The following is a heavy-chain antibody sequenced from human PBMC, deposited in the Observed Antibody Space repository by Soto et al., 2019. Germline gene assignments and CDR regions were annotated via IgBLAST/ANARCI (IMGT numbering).Heavy chain of an antibody. V-gene: IGHV1-2*04. CDR2: INPNSGGT. J-gene: IGHJ4*02. D-gene: IGHD6-13*01. CDR1: GYTFTGYY. Sequence: GASVKVSCKASGYTFTGYYMHWVRQAPGQGLEWMGWINPNSGGTNYAQKFQGWVTMTRDTSISTAYMELSRLRSDDTAVYYCARDVGSSSWYQGSPYYFDYWGQGTLVTVSS. CDR3: ARDVGSSSWYQGSPYYFDY.